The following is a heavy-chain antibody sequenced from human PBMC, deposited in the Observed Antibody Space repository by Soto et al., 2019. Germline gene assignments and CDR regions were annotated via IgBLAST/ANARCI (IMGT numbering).Heavy chain of an antibody. CDR1: GFTFTSSA. CDR3: AADATAWQQMVPSDY. Sequence: QMQLEQSGPEVKKPGTSVKVSCKASGFTFTSSAFQWVRQARGQRLEWIGWIAVGSGYTNYSQRFQDRFTLTRDMSTATTYMELSRLTSEDTAIYYCAADATAWQQMVPSDYWGQGTLVNVSS. V-gene: IGHV1-58*01. J-gene: IGHJ4*02. CDR2: IAVGSGYT. D-gene: IGHD2-8*01.